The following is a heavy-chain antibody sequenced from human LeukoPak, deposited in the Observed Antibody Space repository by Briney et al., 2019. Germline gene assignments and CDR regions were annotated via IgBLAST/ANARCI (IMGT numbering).Heavy chain of an antibody. Sequence: SETLSLTCTVSGGSISSSSYYWGWIRQPPGKGLEWIGSIYYSGSTYYNPSLKSRVTISVDTSKNQFSLKLSSVTAADTAVYYCARQFADILTGYPIDYWGQGTLVTVPS. V-gene: IGHV4-39*01. CDR1: GGSISSSSYY. J-gene: IGHJ4*02. CDR2: IYYSGST. D-gene: IGHD3-9*01. CDR3: ARQFADILTGYPIDY.